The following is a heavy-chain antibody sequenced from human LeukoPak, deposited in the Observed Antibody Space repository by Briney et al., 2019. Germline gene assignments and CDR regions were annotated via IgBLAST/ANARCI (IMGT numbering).Heavy chain of an antibody. CDR3: AKDTSNSDILTGYYYYCGMDV. V-gene: IGHV3-23*01. Sequence: PGGSLRLSCTASGFTFGDYAMSWFRQAPGKGLEWVSAISGSGGSTYYADSVKGRFTISRDNSKNTLYLQMNSLRAEDTAVYYCAKDTSNSDILTGYYYYCGMDVWGQGTTVTVSS. CDR2: ISGSGGST. CDR1: GFTFGDYA. J-gene: IGHJ6*02. D-gene: IGHD3-9*01.